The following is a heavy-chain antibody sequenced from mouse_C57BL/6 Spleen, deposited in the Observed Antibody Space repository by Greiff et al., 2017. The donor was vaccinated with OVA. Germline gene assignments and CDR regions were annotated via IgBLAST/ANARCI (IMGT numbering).Heavy chain of an antibody. V-gene: IGHV5-16*01. CDR1: GFTFSDYY. Sequence: EVQVVESEGGLVQPGSSMKLSCTASGFTFSDYYMAWVRQVPEKGLEWVATINYDGSSTYYLDSLKSRFIISRDNAKNILYLQMSSLKSEDTATYYCAREEGDYDEDWYFDVWGTGTTVTVSS. CDR3: AREEGDYDEDWYFDV. CDR2: INYDGSST. D-gene: IGHD2-4*01. J-gene: IGHJ1*03.